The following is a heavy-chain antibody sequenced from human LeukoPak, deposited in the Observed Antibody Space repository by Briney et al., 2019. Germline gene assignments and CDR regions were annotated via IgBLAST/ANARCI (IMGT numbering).Heavy chain of an antibody. CDR1: GFTFSSYA. CDR2: ISSNGGST. D-gene: IGHD2-15*01. J-gene: IGHJ4*02. V-gene: IGHV3-64*01. Sequence: GGSLRLSCAASGFTFSSYAMHWVRQAPGKGLEYVSAISSNGGSTYYANSVKGRFTISRDNSKNTLYLQMSSLRAEDTAVYYCLRSGGGRASNWGQGTLVTVSS. CDR3: LRSGGGRASN.